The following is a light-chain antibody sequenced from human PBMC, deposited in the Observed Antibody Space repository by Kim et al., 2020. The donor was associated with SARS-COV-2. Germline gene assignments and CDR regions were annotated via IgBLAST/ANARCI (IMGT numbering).Light chain of an antibody. V-gene: IGKV1-39*01. J-gene: IGKJ3*01. Sequence: GSVGDRVTVTCRASQSISSFLNWYQQKPGKAPKLLIYASSNLKSWVPSRCSGRGSGTDFTLTISSLQPEDFATYFCQQSYIMPHEFGPGTKVDIK. CDR3: QQSYIMPHE. CDR1: QSISSF. CDR2: ASS.